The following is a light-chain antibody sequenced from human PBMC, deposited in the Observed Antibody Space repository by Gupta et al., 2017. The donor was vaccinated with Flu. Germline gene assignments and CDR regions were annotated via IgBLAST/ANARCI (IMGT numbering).Light chain of an antibody. J-gene: IGKJ4*01. CDR1: QSVSSDY. CDR2: GAS. CDR3: QQISCSIT. V-gene: IGKV3-20*01. Sequence: PGTLSVSLGERATLSCRASQSVSSDYLVWYQQKPDQAPSLIIYGASNRASGIPDRFSGSGSAKDFTLTSSRREDEDFAVYYEQQISCSITFGRGTKVDI.